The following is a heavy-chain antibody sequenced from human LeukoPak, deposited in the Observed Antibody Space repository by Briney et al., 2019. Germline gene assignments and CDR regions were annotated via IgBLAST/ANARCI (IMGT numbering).Heavy chain of an antibody. CDR3: ARDKYMSGHIGSLFDP. J-gene: IGHJ5*02. Sequence: GGSLRLSCAASGFTFGSYWMSWVRQAPGKGLEWVANIKQDGSEKYYVDSVKGRFTISRDNAKNSLYLQMNSLRAEDTAVYYCARDKYMSGHIGSLFDPWGQGTLVTVSS. CDR2: IKQDGSEK. CDR1: GFTFGSYW. D-gene: IGHD5-12*01. V-gene: IGHV3-7*01.